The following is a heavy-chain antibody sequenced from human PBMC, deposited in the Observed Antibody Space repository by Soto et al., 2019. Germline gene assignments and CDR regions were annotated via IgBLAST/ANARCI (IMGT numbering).Heavy chain of an antibody. D-gene: IGHD6-6*01. CDR3: ARQIAAALFDP. CDR1: VGSISSSSYY. V-gene: IGHV4-39*01. J-gene: IGHJ5*02. CDR2: IYYSGST. Sequence: PSETLSLTCTVSVGSISSSSYYWGWIRQPPGKGLEWIGSIYYSGSTYYNPSLKSRVTISVDTSKNQFSLKLSSVTAADTAVYYCARQIAAALFDPWGQGTLVTVSS.